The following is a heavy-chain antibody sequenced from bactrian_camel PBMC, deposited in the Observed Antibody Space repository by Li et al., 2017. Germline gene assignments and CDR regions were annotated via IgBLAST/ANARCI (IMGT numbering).Heavy chain of an antibody. D-gene: IGHD7*01. CDR1: GYTGSRYC. V-gene: IGHV3S6*01. CDR3: AADLKTSACTWITSSFGF. CDR2: ISSEGTT. Sequence: HVQLVESGGGLVQPGGSLKLSCAASGYTGSRYCMGWYRQAPGKGLEWVSVISSEGTTYYADVVKGRFTISRDNAKKTLFLQMDNLKPEDTAMYYCAADLKTSACTWITSSFGFWGQGTQVTVS. J-gene: IGHJ6*01.